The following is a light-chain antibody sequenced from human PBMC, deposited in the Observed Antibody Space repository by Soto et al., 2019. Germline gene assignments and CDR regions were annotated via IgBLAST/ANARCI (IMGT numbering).Light chain of an antibody. V-gene: IGLV2-8*01. CDR2: EAT. CDR1: RRDIGGYDF. Sequence: QSVLIQPPSASGSPGQSVTISCTGTRRDIGGYDFVSWYQQHPGKAPKLMISEATKRPSGVPDRFSGSKSGNTASLTISGLQSDDEADYYCCSFAGGTNLVFGTGTKLTVL. CDR3: CSFAGGTNLV. J-gene: IGLJ1*01.